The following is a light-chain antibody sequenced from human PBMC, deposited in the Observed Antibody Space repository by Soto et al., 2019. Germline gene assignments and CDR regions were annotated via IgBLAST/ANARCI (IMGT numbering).Light chain of an antibody. J-gene: IGKJ1*01. Sequence: DIVMTQSPDSLAVSLGERATINCKSSQSVLYSSNNKNYLAWYQQKPGQPPKLLIYWASIRESGVPDRFSGSGSGTDFTLTISSLQAEDVAVYYCQQYYSPCTFGQGTKVEIK. CDR2: WAS. CDR3: QQYYSPCT. CDR1: QSVLYSSNNKNY. V-gene: IGKV4-1*01.